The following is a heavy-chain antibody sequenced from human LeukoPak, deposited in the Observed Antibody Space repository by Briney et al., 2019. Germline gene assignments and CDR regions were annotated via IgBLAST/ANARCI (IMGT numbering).Heavy chain of an antibody. CDR2: IHYSGST. D-gene: IGHD6-19*01. CDR3: ARASSGWYEYYYYGMDV. V-gene: IGHV4-59*01. J-gene: IGHJ6*02. Sequence: SETLSLTCTVSGGSISSYYWSWIRQPPGKGLEWIGYIHYSGSTNYNPSLKSRVTISVDTFKNQFSLKLSSVTAADTAVYYCARASSGWYEYYYYGMDVWGQGTTVTVSS. CDR1: GGSISSYY.